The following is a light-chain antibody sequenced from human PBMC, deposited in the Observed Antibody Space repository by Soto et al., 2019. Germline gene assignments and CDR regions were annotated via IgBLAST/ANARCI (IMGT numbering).Light chain of an antibody. CDR1: QGIRNF. Sequence: DIQMTQSPTSLSASVGDRVTITCRASQGIRNFVAWYQQKPGKAPKLLIYAASTLQSGVPSRFSSSGSGTGFTLTINRLQPEDVATYSCQQYSSVPVFGPGTKVEIK. J-gene: IGKJ3*01. CDR2: AAS. V-gene: IGKV1-27*01. CDR3: QQYSSVPV.